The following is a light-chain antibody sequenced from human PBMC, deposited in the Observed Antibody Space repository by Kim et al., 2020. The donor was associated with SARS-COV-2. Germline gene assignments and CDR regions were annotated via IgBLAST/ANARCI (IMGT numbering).Light chain of an antibody. CDR3: AAWDDSLSGVV. V-gene: IGLV1-47*01. CDR2: RSN. CDR1: SSNIGSNY. J-gene: IGLJ2*01. Sequence: QSVLTQPPSASGTPGQRVTISCSGSSSNIGSNYVYWYQQLPGTAPKVIIYRSNQRPSGVPDRFSGSKSGTSASLAISGLRSEDEADYYCAAWDDSLSGVVFGGGTQLTVL.